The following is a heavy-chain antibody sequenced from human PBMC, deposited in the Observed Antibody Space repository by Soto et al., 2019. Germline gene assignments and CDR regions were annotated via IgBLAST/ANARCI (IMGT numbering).Heavy chain of an antibody. V-gene: IGHV3-33*01. CDR1: GFTLSSYG. Sequence: QVQLVESGGGVVQPGRSLRLSCAAFGFTLSSYGMHWVRQAPGKGLEWVAVIWYDGSKKYYADSVKGRFTISKDNSKLDLQMNSLRVEDPAVYYCVRDPATVTSYFDYWGQGTLVTVSS. CDR3: VRDPATVTSYFDY. J-gene: IGHJ4*02. D-gene: IGHD4-17*01. CDR2: IWYDGSKK.